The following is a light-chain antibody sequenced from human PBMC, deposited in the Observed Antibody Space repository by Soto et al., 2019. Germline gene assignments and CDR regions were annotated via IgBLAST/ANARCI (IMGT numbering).Light chain of an antibody. J-gene: IGKJ1*01. CDR1: QSVGSN. CDR3: QQCNNWPPWT. Sequence: DIVMTQSPATLSVSPGERATLSCRASQSVGSNLVWYQQKPGQAPRLLIYGASTRATGIPARFSGSGSGTEFTLTISSLQSEDSAVYFCQQCNNWPPWTFGQGTKV. V-gene: IGKV3D-15*01. CDR2: GAS.